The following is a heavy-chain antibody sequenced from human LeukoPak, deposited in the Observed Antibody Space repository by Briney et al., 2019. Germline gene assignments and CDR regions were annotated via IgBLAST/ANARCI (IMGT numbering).Heavy chain of an antibody. CDR1: GFTFSTSW. CDR3: ARGRYSGTTYYFDY. Sequence: GGSLRLSCAASGFTFSTSWMSWVRQVAGKGLDGVANIKKDGSETYYVDSVKGRFTISRDNAKNSLYLQMNSLRAEDTAMYYCARGRYSGTTYYFDYWGQGTLVTVSS. D-gene: IGHD5-12*01. V-gene: IGHV3-7*03. CDR2: IKKDGSET. J-gene: IGHJ4*02.